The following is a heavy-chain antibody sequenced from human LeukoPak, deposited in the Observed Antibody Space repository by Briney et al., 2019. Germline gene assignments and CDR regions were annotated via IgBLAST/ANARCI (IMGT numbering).Heavy chain of an antibody. CDR2: VIASGSYT. CDR3: ARNTTDRPYDF. D-gene: IGHD2/OR15-2a*01. Sequence: STVIASGSYTYSAASVKGRFTISRDNSKNTLHLQMDSLRVEDTAVYFCARNTTDRPYDFWGQGTLVTVSS. J-gene: IGHJ4*02. V-gene: IGHV3-23*01.